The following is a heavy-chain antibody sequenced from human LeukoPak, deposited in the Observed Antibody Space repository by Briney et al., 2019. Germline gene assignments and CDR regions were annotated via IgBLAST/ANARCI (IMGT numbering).Heavy chain of an antibody. CDR2: IYYSGST. D-gene: IGHD4-17*01. Sequence: SETLSLTCTVSGGSISSYYWSWIRQPPGKGLEWIGYIYYSGSTNYNPSLKSRVTISVGTSKNQFSLKLSSVTAADTAVYYCALGDYGDYYSFDYWGQGTLVTVSS. V-gene: IGHV4-59*01. J-gene: IGHJ4*02. CDR1: GGSISSYY. CDR3: ALGDYGDYYSFDY.